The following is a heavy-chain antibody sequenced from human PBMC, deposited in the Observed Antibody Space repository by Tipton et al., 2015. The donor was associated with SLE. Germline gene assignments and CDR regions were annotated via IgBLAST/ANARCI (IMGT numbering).Heavy chain of an antibody. V-gene: IGHV3-66*02. CDR2: IYSGGST. J-gene: IGHJ4*02. Sequence: SLRLSCAASGFTVSSNYMSWVRQAPGKGLEWVSVIYSGGSTYYADSVKGRFTISRDNSKNTLYLQMNSLRAEDTAVYYCARDPGGGLREFDYWGRGTLVTVSS. CDR1: GFTVSSNY. D-gene: IGHD1-26*01. CDR3: ARDPGGGLREFDY.